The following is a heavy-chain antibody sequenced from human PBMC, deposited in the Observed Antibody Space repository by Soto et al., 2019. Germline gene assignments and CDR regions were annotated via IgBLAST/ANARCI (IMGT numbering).Heavy chain of an antibody. CDR2: IKTTTDGGTT. Sequence: SWGSLRLSCAASGFTFMNAWLICVRQAPGKWLEWVGHIKTTTDGGTTDYAAPVKGRFTISRDDSQNTLYLQMDSLNTEDTAVYYCARAIDFDFWCPGTLVTVSS. CDR1: GFTFMNAW. V-gene: IGHV3-15*01. CDR3: ARAIDFDF. J-gene: IGHJ4*02.